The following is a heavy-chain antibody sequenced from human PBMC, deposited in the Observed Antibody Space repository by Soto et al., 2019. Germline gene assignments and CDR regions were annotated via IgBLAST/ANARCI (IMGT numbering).Heavy chain of an antibody. J-gene: IGHJ4*02. CDR1: GGSISSSPYY. CDR2: MYYSGNT. CDR3: ARGSGWYPMTSFYFDF. Sequence: QLQLQESGPGLVKPSETLSLTCTVSGGSISSSPYYWGWVRQPPGKGLEWIGSMYYSGNTYYNPSLKSRVTISVDTSKNQFSLRLRSVTAADTAVFFCARGSGWYPMTSFYFDFWGQGTLVTVSS. D-gene: IGHD6-19*01. V-gene: IGHV4-39*01.